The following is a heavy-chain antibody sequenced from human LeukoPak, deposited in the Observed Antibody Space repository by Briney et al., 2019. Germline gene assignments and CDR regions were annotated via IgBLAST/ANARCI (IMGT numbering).Heavy chain of an antibody. V-gene: IGHV3-15*01. J-gene: IGHJ4*02. Sequence: PGGSLRLSCAASGFIFTNAYMNWVRQAPGKGLEWVGRIKSKTDGGTTNYAAPVKGRFTISRDDSKNTLFLQMDSLKTEDTAIYYCTDYDSWGQGTLVTVSS. CDR1: GFIFTNAY. CDR2: IKSKTDGGTT. CDR3: TDYDS.